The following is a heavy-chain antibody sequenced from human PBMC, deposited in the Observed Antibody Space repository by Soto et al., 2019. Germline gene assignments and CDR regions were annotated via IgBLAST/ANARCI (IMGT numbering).Heavy chain of an antibody. V-gene: IGHV4-4*07. J-gene: IGHJ4*02. Sequence: SETLSLTCTVSGASISSYFWTWIRQPAGKGLDWIGRISTSGTTNYNPSLKSRVTMSVDTSKNHFSLNLSSVTAADTAMYYCARQGYCSSTACYTVDYWGQGTLVTVSS. CDR1: GASISSYF. D-gene: IGHD2-2*02. CDR3: ARQGYCSSTACYTVDY. CDR2: ISTSGTT.